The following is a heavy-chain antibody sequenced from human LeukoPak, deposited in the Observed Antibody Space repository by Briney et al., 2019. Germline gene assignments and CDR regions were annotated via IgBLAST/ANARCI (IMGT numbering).Heavy chain of an antibody. Sequence: GGSLRLSCAASGFTFSSYSMNWVRQAPGKGLEWVSSISSSSYIYYADSMKGRFTISRDNAKNSLYLQMNSLRAEDTAVYYCARDRVAYCGGDCLPHNWGQGTLVTVSS. CDR3: ARDRVAYCGGDCLPHN. V-gene: IGHV3-21*01. J-gene: IGHJ4*02. D-gene: IGHD2-21*02. CDR1: GFTFSSYS. CDR2: ISSSSYI.